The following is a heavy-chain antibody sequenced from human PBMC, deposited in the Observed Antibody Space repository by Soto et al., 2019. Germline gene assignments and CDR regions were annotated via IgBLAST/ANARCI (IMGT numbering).Heavy chain of an antibody. CDR2: IGSAGDT. V-gene: IGHV3-13*01. J-gene: IGHJ6*03. Sequence: GGSLRLSCAASGFSFSSYDMHWVRQATGKGLEWVSAIGSAGDTYYPASVKGRFTISRENAKNSLYLQMNSLRAGDTAVYYCARGRSSFYYMDVWGKGTTVTVSS. CDR1: GFSFSSYD. CDR3: ARGRSSFYYMDV.